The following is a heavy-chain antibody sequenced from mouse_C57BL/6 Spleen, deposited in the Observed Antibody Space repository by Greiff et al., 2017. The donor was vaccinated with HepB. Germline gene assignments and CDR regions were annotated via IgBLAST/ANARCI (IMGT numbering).Heavy chain of an antibody. CDR2: IYPGDGDT. D-gene: IGHD2-3*01. J-gene: IGHJ2*01. V-gene: IGHV1-82*01. CDR3: AREGLYDTPPPRDY. CDR1: GYAFSSSW. Sequence: QVQLKESGPELVKPGASVKISCKASGYAFSSSWMNWVKQRPGKGLEWIGRIYPGDGDTNYNGKFKGKATLTADKSSSTAYMQLSSLTSEDSAVYFCAREGLYDTPPPRDYWGQGTTLTVSS.